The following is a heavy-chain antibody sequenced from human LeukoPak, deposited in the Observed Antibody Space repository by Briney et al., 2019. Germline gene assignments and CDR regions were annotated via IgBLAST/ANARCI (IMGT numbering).Heavy chain of an antibody. CDR3: ARHNYGDYAIDY. Sequence: SGGSLRLSCAASGFTVSSNYMSWVRQAPGKGLEWVSVIYSGGSTYYTDSVEGRFTISRDNSKNTLYLQMNSLRAEDTAVYYCARHNYGDYAIDYWGQGTLVTVSS. J-gene: IGHJ4*02. CDR1: GFTVSSNY. CDR2: IYSGGST. V-gene: IGHV3-53*01. D-gene: IGHD4-17*01.